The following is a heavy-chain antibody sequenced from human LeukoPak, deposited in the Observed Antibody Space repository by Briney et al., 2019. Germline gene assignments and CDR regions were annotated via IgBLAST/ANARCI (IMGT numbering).Heavy chain of an antibody. V-gene: IGHV1-69*13. CDR1: GGTFSSYA. J-gene: IGHJ6*04. Sequence: SVKVSCKASGGTFSSYAISWVRQAPGQGLEWMGGIIPIFGTANYAQKFQGRVTITADESTSTACMELSSLRSEDTAVYYCARHPPYYDILTGYYYYYYGMDVWGKGTTVTVSS. D-gene: IGHD3-9*01. CDR2: IIPIFGTA. CDR3: ARHPPYYDILTGYYYYYYGMDV.